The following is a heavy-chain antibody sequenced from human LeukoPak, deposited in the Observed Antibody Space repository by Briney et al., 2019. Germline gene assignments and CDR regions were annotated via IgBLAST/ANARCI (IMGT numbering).Heavy chain of an antibody. Sequence: GASVKDSCKASGYTFIHYYMHWVRQARGQGREWMGRIDGETGNTRYAQNFHGRVTMTRDTSTSTVYMELSSLRFEDTAVYYCARDPGGNYFGPGTHFAYWGQGALVTVSS. CDR2: IDGETGNT. D-gene: IGHD1-7*01. V-gene: IGHV1-46*01. CDR3: ARDPGGNYFGPGTHFAY. CDR1: GYTFIHYY. J-gene: IGHJ4*02.